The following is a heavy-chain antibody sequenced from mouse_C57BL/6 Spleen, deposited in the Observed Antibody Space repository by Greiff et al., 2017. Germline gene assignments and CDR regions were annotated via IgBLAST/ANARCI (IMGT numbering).Heavy chain of an antibody. V-gene: IGHV7-3*01. CDR2: IRNKANGYTT. Sequence: VMLVESGGGLVQPGGSLSLSCAASGFTFTDYYMSWVRQPPGKALEWLGFIRNKANGYTTEYSASVKGRFTISRDNSQSILYLQMNALRAEDSATYYCARWGYGSSWGYFDYWGQGTTLTVSS. CDR1: GFTFTDYY. D-gene: IGHD1-1*01. CDR3: ARWGYGSSWGYFDY. J-gene: IGHJ2*01.